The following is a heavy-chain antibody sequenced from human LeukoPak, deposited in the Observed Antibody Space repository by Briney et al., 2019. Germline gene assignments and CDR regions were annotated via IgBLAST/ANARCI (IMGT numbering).Heavy chain of an antibody. J-gene: IGHJ5*02. CDR2: IKQDGSEK. CDR3: ARETYYDFWSGYYTAWNWFDP. Sequence: VGSLRLSCAASGFTVSSNCMSWVRQAPGKGLEWVANIKQDGSEKYYVDSVKGRFTISRDNAKNSLYLQMNSLRAEDTAVYYCARETYYDFWSGYYTAWNWFDPWGQGTLVTVSS. V-gene: IGHV3-7*01. D-gene: IGHD3-3*01. CDR1: GFTVSSNC.